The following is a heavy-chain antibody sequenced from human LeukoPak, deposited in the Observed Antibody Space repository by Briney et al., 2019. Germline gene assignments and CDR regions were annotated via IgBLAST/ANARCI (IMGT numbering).Heavy chain of an antibody. D-gene: IGHD1-26*01. V-gene: IGHV3-74*01. CDR1: GFTFSSHY. CDR3: TRRGLSPHDN. Sequence: GGSLRLSCAASGFTFSSHYMNWVRHAPGKGLVWVSRINPDGSSTSYADSVKGRFTISRDNAKNTLNLQMNSLSPEDTAVYYCTRRGLSPHDNWGQGTLVTVSS. CDR2: INPDGSST. J-gene: IGHJ4*02.